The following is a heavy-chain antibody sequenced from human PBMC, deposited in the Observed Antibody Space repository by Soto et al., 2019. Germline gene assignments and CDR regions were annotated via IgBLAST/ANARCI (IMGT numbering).Heavy chain of an antibody. J-gene: IGHJ4*02. CDR3: LICGPAAIGPQGAY. Sequence: PSETLSLTCAGYGGSFSGYYWSGSRQPQGQGLEWIGEINHGGSTSYNPSLKSRVTISVDRSKNQFSLKLSSVTAADTVVYSCLICGPAAIGPQGAYWGQGTLDTVSS. CDR2: INHGGST. CDR1: GGSFSGYY. D-gene: IGHD2-2*01. V-gene: IGHV4-34*01.